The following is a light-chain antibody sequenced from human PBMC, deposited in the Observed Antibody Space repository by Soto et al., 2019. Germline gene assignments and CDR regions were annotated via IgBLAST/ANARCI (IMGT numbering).Light chain of an antibody. CDR3: QQYGSSPPLT. J-gene: IGKJ4*01. V-gene: IGKV3-20*01. CDR2: GAS. CDR1: QSVSSSY. Sequence: EIVLTQSPGTLSLSPGERATLSCRASQSVSSSYLAWYQQKPGQAPSLLIYGASSRATGIPDRFSGSGSGTDFTVTYSRLEHEDFAVYYCQQYGSSPPLTFGGGTKVEIK.